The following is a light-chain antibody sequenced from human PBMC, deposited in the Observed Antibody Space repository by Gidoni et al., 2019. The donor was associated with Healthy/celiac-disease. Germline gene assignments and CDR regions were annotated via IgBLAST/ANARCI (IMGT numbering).Light chain of an antibody. CDR2: DAS. J-gene: IGKJ1*01. Sequence: EIVFTQSPATLSLSPGERATLSCRASQSVSSYLAWYQQKPGQAPRLLIYDASNRATGIPARFSGSGSGTDFTLTISSLEPEDFAVYYCQQRSNWRWTFRPGTKVEIK. V-gene: IGKV3-11*01. CDR3: QQRSNWRWT. CDR1: QSVSSY.